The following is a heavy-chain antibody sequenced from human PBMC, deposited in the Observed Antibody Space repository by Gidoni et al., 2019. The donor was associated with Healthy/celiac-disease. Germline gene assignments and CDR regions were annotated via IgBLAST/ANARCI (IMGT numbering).Heavy chain of an antibody. J-gene: IGHJ4*02. CDR1: GFTFSSYA. CDR3: ATAQIPRITMVRGVIPYYFDY. Sequence: EVQLLESGGGLVQPGGSLRLSCADSGFTFSSYAMSWVRQAPGKGLEWVSAISGSGGSTYYADSVKGRFTISRDNSKNTLYLQMNSLRAEDTAVYYCATAQIPRITMVRGVIPYYFDYWGQGTLVTVSS. V-gene: IGHV3-23*01. CDR2: ISGSGGST. D-gene: IGHD3-10*01.